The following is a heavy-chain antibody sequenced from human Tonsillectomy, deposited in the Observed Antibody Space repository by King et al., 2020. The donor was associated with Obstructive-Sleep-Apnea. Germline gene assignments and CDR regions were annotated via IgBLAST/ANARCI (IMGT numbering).Heavy chain of an antibody. D-gene: IGHD7-27*01. Sequence: VQLVESGGGVVQPGRSLRLSCAASGFTFSSYGMHWVRQAPGKGLEWVAVISYDGRNKNYADSVKGRFTISRDNSKNTLFLQMNSLRTEDTAMYYCTKDENWGEFDYWGQGSLVTVSS. V-gene: IGHV3-30*18. CDR1: GFTFSSYG. CDR3: TKDENWGEFDY. J-gene: IGHJ4*02. CDR2: ISYDGRNK.